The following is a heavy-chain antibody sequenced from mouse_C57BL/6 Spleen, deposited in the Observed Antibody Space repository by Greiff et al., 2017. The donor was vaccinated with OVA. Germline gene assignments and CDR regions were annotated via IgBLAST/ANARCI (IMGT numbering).Heavy chain of an antibody. V-gene: IGHV3-6*01. CDR3: ARDRTRGAWFAY. D-gene: IGHD3-3*01. Sequence: EVQVVESGPGLVKPSQSLSLTCSVTGYSITSGYYWNWIRQFPGNKLEWMGYISYDGSNNYNPSLKNRISITRDTSKNQFFLKLNSVTTEDTATYYCARDRTRGAWFAYWGQGTLVTVSA. J-gene: IGHJ3*01. CDR2: ISYDGSN. CDR1: GYSITSGYY.